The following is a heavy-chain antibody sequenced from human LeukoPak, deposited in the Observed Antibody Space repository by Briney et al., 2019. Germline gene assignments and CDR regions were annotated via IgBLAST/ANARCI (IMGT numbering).Heavy chain of an antibody. D-gene: IGHD5-18*01. V-gene: IGHV1-2*02. CDR3: ARGDGYSYGYLGY. CDR2: INPNSGSR. J-gene: IGHJ4*02. Sequence: GASVKVSCKAFGYTFTGYYMHWVRQAPGHGLESMGWINPNSGSRSYAQKFQGRVTMTRDTSISTACMELSRLKSDDTAVYYCARGDGYSYGYLGYWGQGTLVTVSS. CDR1: GYTFTGYY.